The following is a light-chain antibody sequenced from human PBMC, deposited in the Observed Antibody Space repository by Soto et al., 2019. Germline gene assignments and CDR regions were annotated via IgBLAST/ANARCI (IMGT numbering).Light chain of an antibody. CDR1: QSVSSTY. CDR3: PEVGSSSWT. J-gene: IGKJ1*01. Sequence: EIVLTQSPGTLSLSPGERATLSCRASQSVSSTYLAWYQQQPGQAPRLLIYGASNRATGIPDRFSGSGSGTEFPSPNSRMEPEEFARYYCPEVGSSSWTFGQGTKVEIK. V-gene: IGKV3-20*01. CDR2: GAS.